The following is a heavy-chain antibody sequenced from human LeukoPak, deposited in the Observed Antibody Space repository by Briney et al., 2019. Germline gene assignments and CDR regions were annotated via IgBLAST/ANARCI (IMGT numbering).Heavy chain of an antibody. CDR1: GGSISSSSYY. CDR2: IYYSGST. J-gene: IGHJ4*02. D-gene: IGHD5-18*01. CDR3: ARNPRGYSYGYSREGPIN. V-gene: IGHV4-39*07. Sequence: SETLSLTCTVSGGSISSSSYYWGWIRQPPGKGLVWIGSIYYSGSTYYNPSLKSRVTISVDTSKNQFSLKLSSVTAADTAVYYCARNPRGYSYGYSREGPINWGQGTLVTVSS.